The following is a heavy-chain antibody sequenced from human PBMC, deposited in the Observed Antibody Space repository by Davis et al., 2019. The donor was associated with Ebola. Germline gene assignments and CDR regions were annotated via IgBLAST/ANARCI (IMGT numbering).Heavy chain of an antibody. V-gene: IGHV3-23*01. CDR1: GFTFSSYA. D-gene: IGHD2-8*02. Sequence: GESLKISCAASGFTFSSYAMSWVRQAPGKGLEWVSAISGSGGSTYYADSVKGRFTISRDNSKNTLYLQMNSLRAEDTAVYYCARLSNGGGGGWDFSNWGQGTLVTVSS. CDR3: ARLSNGGGGGWDFSN. J-gene: IGHJ4*02. CDR2: ISGSGGST.